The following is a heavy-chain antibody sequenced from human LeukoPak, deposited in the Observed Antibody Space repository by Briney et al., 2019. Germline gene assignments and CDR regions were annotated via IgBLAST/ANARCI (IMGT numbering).Heavy chain of an antibody. CDR2: ISYDGSNK. CDR3: ARARSIVGVSPFQH. D-gene: IGHD1-26*01. V-gene: IGHV3-30*04. Sequence: GGSLRLSCAASGFTFSSYAMHWVRQAPGKGLEWVAVISYDGSNKKYGDSVKGRFTISRDNSKNTLDLQMNSLRAGDTAVYYCARARSIVGVSPFQHWGQGTLVTVSS. J-gene: IGHJ1*01. CDR1: GFTFSSYA.